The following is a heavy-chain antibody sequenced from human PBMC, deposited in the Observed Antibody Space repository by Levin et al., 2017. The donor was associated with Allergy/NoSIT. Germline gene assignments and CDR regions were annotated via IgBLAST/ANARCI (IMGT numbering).Heavy chain of an antibody. V-gene: IGHV3-33*01. CDR1: GFTFSSYG. D-gene: IGHD5-24*01. J-gene: IGHJ4*02. Sequence: GESLKISCAASGFTFSSYGMHWVRQAPGKGLEWVAVIWYDGSNKYYADSVKGRFTISRDNSKNTLYLQMNSLRAEDTAVYYCARGAERWLHSFDYWGQGTLVTVSS. CDR3: ARGAERWLHSFDY. CDR2: IWYDGSNK.